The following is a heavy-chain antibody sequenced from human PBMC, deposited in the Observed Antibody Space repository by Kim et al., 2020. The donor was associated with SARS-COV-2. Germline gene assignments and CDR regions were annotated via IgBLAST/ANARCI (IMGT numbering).Heavy chain of an antibody. CDR2: IIPIFGTA. D-gene: IGHD3-22*01. CDR3: ARDGTYYYDSSGYSDDAFDI. V-gene: IGHV1-69*13. CDR1: GGTFSSYA. J-gene: IGHJ3*02. Sequence: SVKVSCKASGGTFSSYAISWVRQAPGQGLEWMGGIIPIFGTANYAQKFQGRVTITADESTSTAYMELSSLRSEDTAVYYCARDGTYYYDSSGYSDDAFDIWGQGTMVTVSS.